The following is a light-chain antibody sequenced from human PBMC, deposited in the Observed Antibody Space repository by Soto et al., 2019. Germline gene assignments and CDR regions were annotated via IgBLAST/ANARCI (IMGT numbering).Light chain of an antibody. Sequence: EIVLTQSPATLSLSPGERATLSCRASQSVSSYLAWYQQKPGQAPRLLIYDASNRATGIPARFSGSGSGTDFTLTISCLEPEDFAVYYCQQRSNCLFGQGTRLVIK. CDR3: QQRSNCL. CDR2: DAS. CDR1: QSVSSY. V-gene: IGKV3-11*01. J-gene: IGKJ5*01.